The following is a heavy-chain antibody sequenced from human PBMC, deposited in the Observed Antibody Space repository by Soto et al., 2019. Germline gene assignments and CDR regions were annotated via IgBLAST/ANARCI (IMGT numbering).Heavy chain of an antibody. V-gene: IGHV1-69*06. J-gene: IGHJ5*02. CDR2: IIPIFGTA. D-gene: IGHD2-15*01. Sequence: ASVKVSCKASGGTFSSYAISWVRQAPGQGLEWMGGIIPIFGTANYAQKFQGRVTITADKSTSTAYMELSSLRSEDTAVYYCAGQAGYCSGGSCYWEGGFDPWGQGTLVTVLL. CDR3: AGQAGYCSGGSCYWEGGFDP. CDR1: GGTFSSYA.